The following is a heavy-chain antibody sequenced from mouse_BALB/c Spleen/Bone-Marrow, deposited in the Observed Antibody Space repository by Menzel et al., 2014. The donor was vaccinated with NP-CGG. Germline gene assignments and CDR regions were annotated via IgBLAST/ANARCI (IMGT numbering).Heavy chain of an antibody. CDR2: INPSTGYT. D-gene: IGHD1-1*01. CDR1: GYTFTSYW. V-gene: IGHV1-7*01. CDR3: ARQITTVDYAMDY. J-gene: IGHJ4*01. Sequence: QVQLKESGADLAKPGASVKMSCKASGYTFTSYWMHWVKQRPGQGLEWIGYINPSTGYTEYNQKFKDKATLTADKSSSTAYMQLSSLTSEDSAVYYCARQITTVDYAMDYWGQGTSVTVSS.